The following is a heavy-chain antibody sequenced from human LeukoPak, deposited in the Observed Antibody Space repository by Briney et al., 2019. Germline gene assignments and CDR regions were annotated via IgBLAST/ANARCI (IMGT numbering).Heavy chain of an antibody. CDR3: ARHIVVVSNDAFDV. Sequence: APVKVSCKASGYTFTSYGITWVRQAPGQGLEWMGWISAFNANTNYAQKLQGRVTMTTDTSTSTAYMELRSLRSDDTAMYYCARHIVVVSNDAFDVWGQGTMVTVSS. V-gene: IGHV1-18*01. J-gene: IGHJ3*01. CDR2: ISAFNANT. CDR1: GYTFTSYG. D-gene: IGHD3-22*01.